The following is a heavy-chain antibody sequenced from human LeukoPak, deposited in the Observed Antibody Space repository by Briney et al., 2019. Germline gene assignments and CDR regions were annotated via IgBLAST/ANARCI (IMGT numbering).Heavy chain of an antibody. D-gene: IGHD3-22*01. J-gene: IGHJ4*02. CDR3: ARYLSGSPYYFDY. CDR2: IYYSGST. Sequence: SETLSLTCTVSGGSISSSSDYWRWIRQPPGKGLEWIGSIYYSGSTYYNPSLKSRVTISVDTSKNQFSLKLSSVTAADTAVYYCARYLSGSPYYFDYWGQGTLVTVSS. V-gene: IGHV4-39*01. CDR1: GGSISSSSDY.